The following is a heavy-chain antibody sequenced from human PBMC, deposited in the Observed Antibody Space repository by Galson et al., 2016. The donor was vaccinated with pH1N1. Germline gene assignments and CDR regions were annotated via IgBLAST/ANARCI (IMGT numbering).Heavy chain of an antibody. CDR1: GDSISSGTYY. V-gene: IGHV4-61*02. CDR2: IYTSGNT. Sequence: LSLTCIVSGDSISSGTYYWSWIRQPAGKGLEWIGRIYTSGNTNYNPSLQSRVTISVDTSKNQFSLKVSSVTAADTAAYYCARGGPCTKGVCLFYFYDYGVDVWGQGTTVTVS. CDR3: ARGGPCTKGVCLFYFYDYGVDV. J-gene: IGHJ6*02. D-gene: IGHD2-8*01.